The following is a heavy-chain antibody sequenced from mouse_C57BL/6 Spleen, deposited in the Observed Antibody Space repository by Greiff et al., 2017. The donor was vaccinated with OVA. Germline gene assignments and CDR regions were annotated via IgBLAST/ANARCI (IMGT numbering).Heavy chain of an antibody. CDR2: IDPSDSET. D-gene: IGHD1-1*01. J-gene: IGHJ2*01. V-gene: IGHV1-52*01. CDR3: ARSNYGSSFYFDY. Sequence: QVQLQQPGAELVRPGSSVKLSCKASGYTFTSYWMHWVKQRPIQGLEWIGNIDPSDSETNYNQKFKDKATLTVDKSSSTAYMQLSSLTSEDSAVYYCARSNYGSSFYFDYWGQGTTLTVSS. CDR1: GYTFTSYW.